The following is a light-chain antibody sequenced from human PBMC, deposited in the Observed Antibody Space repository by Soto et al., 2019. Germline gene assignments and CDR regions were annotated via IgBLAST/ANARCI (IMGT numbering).Light chain of an antibody. CDR3: QAWDSSTVV. V-gene: IGLV3-1*01. Sequence: SSELTQAPSVSVSPGETASITCSGEKLGDKYVCWYQQRPGQSPVLVSYQGSKRPSGIPERFSGSNSGKIATLTISGTQAMDEADYYCQAWDSSTVVFGGGTKLTVL. J-gene: IGLJ2*01. CDR2: QGS. CDR1: KLGDKY.